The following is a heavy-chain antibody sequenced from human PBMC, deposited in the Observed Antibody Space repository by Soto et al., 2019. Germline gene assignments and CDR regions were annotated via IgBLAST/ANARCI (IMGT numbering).Heavy chain of an antibody. Sequence: GGSLRLSCAASGFTFSNYAMHWVRQAPGKGLEWVAAISYDGSNKYYADSVKGRFTISRDNSKNTLYLQMNSLRAEDTAVYYCARDRGNTVNIWYYFDFWGQGTLVTVSS. V-gene: IGHV3-30-3*01. D-gene: IGHD4-17*01. CDR3: ARDRGNTVNIWYYFDF. CDR2: ISYDGSNK. CDR1: GFTFSNYA. J-gene: IGHJ4*02.